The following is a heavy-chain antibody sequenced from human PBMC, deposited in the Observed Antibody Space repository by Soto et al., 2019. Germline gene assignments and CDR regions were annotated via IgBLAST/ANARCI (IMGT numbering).Heavy chain of an antibody. Sequence: PSETLSLTCTVSGGSISSGGYYWSWIRQHPGKGLEWIGYIYYSGSTYYNPSLKSRVTISVDTSKNQFSLKLSSVTAADTAVYYCARSPRPYIVVVPAAMGVYFDYWGQGTLVTVSS. CDR2: IYYSGST. CDR3: ARSPRPYIVVVPAAMGVYFDY. CDR1: GGSISSGGYY. J-gene: IGHJ4*02. V-gene: IGHV4-31*03. D-gene: IGHD2-2*01.